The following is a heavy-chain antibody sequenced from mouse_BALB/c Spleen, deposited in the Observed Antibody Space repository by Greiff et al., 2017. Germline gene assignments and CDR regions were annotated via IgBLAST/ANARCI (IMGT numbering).Heavy chain of an antibody. CDR3: ASPHYGSSWYFDV. Sequence: VHLVESGPGLVAPSQSLSITCTVSGFSLTSYGVHWVRQPPGKGLEWLGVIWAGGSTNYNSALMSRLSISKDNSKSQVFLKMNSLQTDDTAMYYCASPHYGSSWYFDVWGAGTTVTVSS. CDR2: IWAGGST. J-gene: IGHJ1*01. D-gene: IGHD1-1*01. CDR1: GFSLTSYG. V-gene: IGHV2-9*02.